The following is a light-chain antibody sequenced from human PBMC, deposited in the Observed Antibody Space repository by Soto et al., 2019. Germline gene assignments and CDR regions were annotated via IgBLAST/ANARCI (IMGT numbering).Light chain of an antibody. Sequence: ETVMTHSQATLSVSPGERATLSCRASQSVTTNLAWYQQKPGLAPRLLIYGASTRATGVPARFSGSGSDTEFTLTISSLLSEDFAVYFCQQYNNWPWTFGQGTKVEI. V-gene: IGKV3-15*01. J-gene: IGKJ1*01. CDR1: QSVTTN. CDR3: QQYNNWPWT. CDR2: GAS.